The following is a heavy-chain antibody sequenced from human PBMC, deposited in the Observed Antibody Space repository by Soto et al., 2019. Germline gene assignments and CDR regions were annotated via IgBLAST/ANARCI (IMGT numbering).Heavy chain of an antibody. CDR2: LSFDGSNK. Sequence: GGSLRLSCAASGFTFSTYGMHWVRQAPGKGLEWMAVLSFDGSNKYYADSVKGRFTISRDNSKQTLYLQMNSLRAEDTAIYYCAKSTSSSGSSYYFDFWGPGTLVTVSS. CDR3: AKSTSSSGSSYYFDF. V-gene: IGHV3-30*18. J-gene: IGHJ4*02. CDR1: GFTFSTYG. D-gene: IGHD2-2*01.